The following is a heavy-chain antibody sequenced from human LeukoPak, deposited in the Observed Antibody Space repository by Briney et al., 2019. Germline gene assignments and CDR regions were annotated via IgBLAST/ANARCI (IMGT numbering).Heavy chain of an antibody. CDR1: GFTFRSYW. CDR2: MNQDGAQI. J-gene: IGHJ4*02. V-gene: IGHV3-7*01. Sequence: GGSLRLSCAASGFTFRSYWMSWVRQAPGKGLEWVANMNQDGAQISYVDSVKGRFTISRDNAKNTLYLQMNSLRADDTAVYYCARDLLRNSLDYWGQGSLVTVSS. CDR3: ARDLLRNSLDY. D-gene: IGHD1-14*01.